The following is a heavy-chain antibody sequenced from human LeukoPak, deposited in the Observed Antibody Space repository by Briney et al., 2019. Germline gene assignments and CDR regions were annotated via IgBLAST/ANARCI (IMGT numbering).Heavy chain of an antibody. CDR2: IYYSGST. J-gene: IGHJ5*02. CDR1: GGSISSGDYY. V-gene: IGHV4-30-4*01. D-gene: IGHD2-8*01. CDR3: AREDAPGDWFDP. Sequence: SQTLSLTCTVSGGSISSGDYYWSWIRQPPGKGLEWIGYIYYSGSTYCNPSLKSRVTISVDTSKNQFSLKLSSVTAADTAVNYCAREDAPGDWFDPWGQGTLVTVSS.